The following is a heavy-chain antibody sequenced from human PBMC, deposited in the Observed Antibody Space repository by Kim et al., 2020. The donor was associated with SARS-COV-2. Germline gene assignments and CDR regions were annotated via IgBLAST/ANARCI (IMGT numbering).Heavy chain of an antibody. D-gene: IGHD3-10*01. CDR2: IDPSDSYT. CDR3: ARQGMVRGVIIPLLETY. V-gene: IGHV5-10-1*01. CDR1: GYSFTSYW. Sequence: GESLKISCKGSGYSFTSYWISWVRQMPGKGLEWMGRIDPSDSYTNYSPSFQGHVTISADKSISTAYLQWSSLKASDTAMYYCARQGMVRGVIIPLLETYWGQGTLVTVSS. J-gene: IGHJ4*02.